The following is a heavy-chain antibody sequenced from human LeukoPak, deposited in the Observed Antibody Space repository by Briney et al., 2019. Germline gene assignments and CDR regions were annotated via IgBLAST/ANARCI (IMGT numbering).Heavy chain of an antibody. J-gene: IGHJ4*02. V-gene: IGHV1-2*06. D-gene: IGHD3-22*01. Sequence: ASVKVSCKASGYTFIGYYMHWVRQAPGQGLEWMGRINPNSGGTNYAQKFQDRVPMTRDTSISTAYMELSRLRSDDTAVYYCASRYYDIDYWGQGTLVTVSS. CDR3: ASRYYDIDY. CDR1: GYTFIGYY. CDR2: INPNSGGT.